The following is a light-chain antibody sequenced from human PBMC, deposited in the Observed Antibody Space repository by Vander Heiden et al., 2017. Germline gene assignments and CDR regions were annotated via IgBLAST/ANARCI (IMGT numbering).Light chain of an antibody. Sequence: QSALTQPRSVSGSPGHSVTISCNGTSGGVGGYNYVSGYQQHPGKAPKLMMYDVIKRPSGVPDRFSGSKSGNTASLTISGLQAEDEADYYCCSYAGSYTFVIFGGGTKLTVL. V-gene: IGLV2-11*01. CDR1: SGGVGGYNY. CDR2: DVI. CDR3: CSYAGSYTFVI. J-gene: IGLJ2*01.